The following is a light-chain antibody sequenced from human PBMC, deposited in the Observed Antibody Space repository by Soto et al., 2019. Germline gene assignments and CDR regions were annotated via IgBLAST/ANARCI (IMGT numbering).Light chain of an antibody. V-gene: IGKV3-11*01. Sequence: EIVLTQSPATLSLSPGERATLSCRASQSVSSSLAWYQQKPGQAPRLLIYDASSRATGIPDRFSGSGSGTDFTLTISSLQSEDFAVYYCQQYDNWPQTFGQGTKVDIK. CDR2: DAS. CDR3: QQYDNWPQT. CDR1: QSVSSS. J-gene: IGKJ1*01.